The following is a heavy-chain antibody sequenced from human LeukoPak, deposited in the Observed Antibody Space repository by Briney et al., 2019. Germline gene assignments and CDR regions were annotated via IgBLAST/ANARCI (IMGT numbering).Heavy chain of an antibody. CDR3: AKDPLVRGLTYDY. CDR2: IRVSGGST. D-gene: IGHD3-10*01. V-gene: IGHV3-23*01. J-gene: IGHJ4*02. CDR1: GFTFSSYA. Sequence: GGSLRHSCAASGFTFSSYAISWVRQAPGRGLEWVSVIRVSGGSTFFADSVKGRFTISRDNSKNTLFLQMNSLRAEDTAVYYCAKDPLVRGLTYDYWGQGTLVTVSS.